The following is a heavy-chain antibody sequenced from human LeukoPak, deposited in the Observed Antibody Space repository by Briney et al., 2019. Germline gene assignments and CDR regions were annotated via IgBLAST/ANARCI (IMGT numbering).Heavy chain of an antibody. D-gene: IGHD4-17*01. V-gene: IGHV4-31*03. CDR2: IYYSGST. Sequence: SETLSLTCTVSGGSISSGGYYWSWIRQHPGKGLEWIGYIYYSGSTYYSPSLKSRVTISVDTSKNQFSLKLSSVTAADTAVYYCARERADYGDSFDYWGQGTLVTVSS. J-gene: IGHJ4*02. CDR1: GGSISSGGYY. CDR3: ARERADYGDSFDY.